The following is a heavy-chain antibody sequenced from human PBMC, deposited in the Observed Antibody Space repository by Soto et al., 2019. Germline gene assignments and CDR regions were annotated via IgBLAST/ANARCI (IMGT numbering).Heavy chain of an antibody. CDR3: ARGYCSSTSCRIYYYYYMDV. CDR1: GGTFSSYT. Sequence: SVKVSCKASGGTFSSYTISLVRQAPGQGLEWMGRIIPILGIANYAQKFQGRVTITADKSTSTAYMELSSLRSEDTAVYYCARGYCSSTSCRIYYYYYMDVWXKGTTVTVSS. J-gene: IGHJ6*03. D-gene: IGHD2-2*01. V-gene: IGHV1-69*02. CDR2: IIPILGIA.